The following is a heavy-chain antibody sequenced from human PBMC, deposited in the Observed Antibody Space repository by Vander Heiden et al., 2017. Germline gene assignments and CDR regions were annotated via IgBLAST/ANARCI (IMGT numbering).Heavy chain of an antibody. Sequence: EVQLVESGGGLVQPGGSLRLSFAASGFTFSGYWMHWVRQAPGKGLVWVSRINSDGSSTSYADSVKGRFTISRDNAKNTLYLQMNSLRAEDTAVYYCARGAGMATAYFDYWGQGTLVTVSS. CDR1: GFTFSGYW. CDR3: ARGAGMATAYFDY. CDR2: INSDGSST. J-gene: IGHJ4*02. V-gene: IGHV3-74*01. D-gene: IGHD5-18*01.